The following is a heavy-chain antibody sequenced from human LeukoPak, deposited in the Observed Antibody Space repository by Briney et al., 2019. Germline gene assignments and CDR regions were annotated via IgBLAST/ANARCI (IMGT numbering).Heavy chain of an antibody. CDR3: ALHSGYCSGGSCSY. CDR2: INHSGST. CDR1: GGSFSGYY. J-gene: IGHJ4*02. D-gene: IGHD2-15*01. V-gene: IGHV4-34*01. Sequence: SETLSLTCAVYGGSFSGYYWSWIRQPPGKGLEWIGEINHSGSTNYNPSLKSRVTISVDTSKNQFSLKLSSVTAADTAVYCCALHSGYCSGGSCSYWGQGTLVTVSS.